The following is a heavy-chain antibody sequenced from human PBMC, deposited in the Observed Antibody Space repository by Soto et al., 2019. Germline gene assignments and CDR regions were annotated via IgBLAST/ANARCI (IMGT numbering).Heavy chain of an antibody. J-gene: IGHJ4*02. CDR2: IRSKAYGGTT. D-gene: IGHD3-22*01. V-gene: IGHV3-49*04. CDR3: TRDQDTMIVVPLPFDY. CDR1: GFTFGDYA. Sequence: GSLRLACTASGFTFGDYAMSWVRQAPGKGLEWVGFIRSKAYGGTTEYAASVKGRFTISRDDSKSIAYLQMNSLKTEDTAVYYCTRDQDTMIVVPLPFDYWGQGTLVTVSS.